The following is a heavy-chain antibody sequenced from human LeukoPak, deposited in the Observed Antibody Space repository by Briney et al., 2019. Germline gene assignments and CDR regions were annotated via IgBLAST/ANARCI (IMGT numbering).Heavy chain of an antibody. Sequence: GGSLRLSCAASGFTFSSYWMTWVRQAPGRGLEWVANIKQDGSEKYYVDSVKGRFTISRDNAKNSLYLQMNSLRAEDTAVYYCAKAGSFGVVTPIDYWGQGTLVTVSS. J-gene: IGHJ4*02. CDR1: GFTFSSYW. D-gene: IGHD3-3*01. V-gene: IGHV3-7*01. CDR2: IKQDGSEK. CDR3: AKAGSFGVVTPIDY.